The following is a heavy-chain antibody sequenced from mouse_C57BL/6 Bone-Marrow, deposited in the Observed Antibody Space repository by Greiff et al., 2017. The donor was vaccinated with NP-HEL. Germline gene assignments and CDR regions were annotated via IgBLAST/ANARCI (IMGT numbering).Heavy chain of an antibody. V-gene: IGHV1-80*01. J-gene: IGHJ4*01. D-gene: IGHD1-1*01. Sequence: VQLQQSGAELVKPGASVKISCKASGYAFSSYWMNWVKQRPGKGLEWIGQIYPGDGDTNYNGKFKGKATLTADKSSSTAYMQLSSLTSEDSAVYFCARKTTVVEDAMDYWGQGTSVTVSS. CDR1: GYAFSSYW. CDR3: ARKTTVVEDAMDY. CDR2: IYPGDGDT.